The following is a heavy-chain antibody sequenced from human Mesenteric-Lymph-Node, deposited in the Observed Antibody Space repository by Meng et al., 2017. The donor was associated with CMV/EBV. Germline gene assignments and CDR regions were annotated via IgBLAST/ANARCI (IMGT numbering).Heavy chain of an antibody. V-gene: IGHV1-18*01. CDR1: GYTFTSYG. J-gene: IGHJ5*02. CDR3: ARAHGSGLRWFDP. D-gene: IGHD3-10*01. CDR2: ISAFNGNT. Sequence: CKASGYTFTSYGITWVRQAPGQGLEWMEWISAFNGNTNSAQQFQGRVTMTTDTSTSTGYMELRSLRSDDTAVYYCARAHGSGLRWFDPWGQGTLITVSS.